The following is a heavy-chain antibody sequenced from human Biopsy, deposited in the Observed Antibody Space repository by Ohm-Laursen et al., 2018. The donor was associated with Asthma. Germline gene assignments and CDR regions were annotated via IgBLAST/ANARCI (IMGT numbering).Heavy chain of an antibody. J-gene: IGHJ5*02. V-gene: IGHV3-21*01. Sequence: SLRLSCAASGFTFRTYTMHWVRQAPGKGLEWVSSISSSSTYIYYADSVRGRFTISRDNAENSLYLQMNSLRTEDTGVYYCAKITTDRQKANNWFDPWGQGALVTVSS. CDR2: ISSSSTYI. D-gene: IGHD3-22*01. CDR3: AKITTDRQKANNWFDP. CDR1: GFTFRTYT.